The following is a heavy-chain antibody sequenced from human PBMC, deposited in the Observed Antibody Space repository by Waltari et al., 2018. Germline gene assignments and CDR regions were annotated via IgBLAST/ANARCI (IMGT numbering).Heavy chain of an antibody. CDR1: GFDFNIYG. CDR3: AQGLWYFDY. J-gene: IGHJ4*02. CDR2: INSRDST. D-gene: IGHD2-21*01. Sequence: EVQLLESGGGLVQPGGSLRLSCVASGFDFNIYGMCWVRQAPGKGLEWVSGINSRDSTNYADSVKGRFTISRDNSKNTLYLHMNSLRVEDTAVYYCAQGLWYFDYWGQGTLVTVSS. V-gene: IGHV3-23*01.